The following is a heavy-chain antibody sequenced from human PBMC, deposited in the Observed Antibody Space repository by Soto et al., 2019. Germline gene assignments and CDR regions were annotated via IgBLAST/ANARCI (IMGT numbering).Heavy chain of an antibody. J-gene: IGHJ4*02. V-gene: IGHV1-2*02. CDR1: GYTFTGYY. CDR3: ARVVPYSSSSELDY. CDR2: INPNSGGT. D-gene: IGHD6-6*01. Sequence: ASVKVSCKASGYTFTGYYMHWVRQAPGQGLEWMGWINPNSGGTNYAQKFQGRVTMTRDTSISTACMELSRLRSDDTAVYYCARVVPYSSSSELDYWGQGTLVTVSS.